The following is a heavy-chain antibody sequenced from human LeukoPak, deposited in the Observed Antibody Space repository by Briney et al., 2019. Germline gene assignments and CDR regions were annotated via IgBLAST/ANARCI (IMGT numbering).Heavy chain of an antibody. CDR3: ARVSGYHWESFYDY. D-gene: IGHD5-12*01. V-gene: IGHV1-46*01. CDR1: GYSFASYH. Sequence: ASVKVSCKASGYSFASYHIHWVRQAPGQGLECMGIINPSGGSTIYAQKFQGRVTMTRDMSTSTVYMELSSLRSEDTAVYYCARVSGYHWESFYDYWGQGTLVTVSS. CDR2: INPSGGST. J-gene: IGHJ4*02.